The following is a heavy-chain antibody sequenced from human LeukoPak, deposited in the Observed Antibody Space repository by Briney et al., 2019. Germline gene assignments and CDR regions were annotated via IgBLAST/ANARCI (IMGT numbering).Heavy chain of an antibody. CDR3: ARTRAPSNGRVLYYMDV. D-gene: IGHD2-2*01. CDR2: IISISSHI. J-gene: IGHJ6*03. Sequence: GGSLRLSCAASGFTFSSYSMNWVRQAPGKGLEWVASIISISSHIYYADSVKDRFTISRDNAKNSLYLQMNSLRAEDTAVYYCARTRAPSNGRVLYYMDVWGKGTTVTVSS. V-gene: IGHV3-21*01. CDR1: GFTFSSYS.